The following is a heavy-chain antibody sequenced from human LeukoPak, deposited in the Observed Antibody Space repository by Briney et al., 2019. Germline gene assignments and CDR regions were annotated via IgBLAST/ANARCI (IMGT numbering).Heavy chain of an antibody. CDR2: INHSGST. CDR3: ARVRWFGEQNWFDP. Sequence: PSETLSLTCAVYGGSFSGYYWSWIRQPPGKGLEWIGEINHSGSTNYNPSLKSRVTISVDTSKNQFSLKLSSVTAADTAVYYCARVRWFGEQNWFDPWGQGTLVTVSS. D-gene: IGHD3-10*01. V-gene: IGHV4-34*01. CDR1: GGSFSGYY. J-gene: IGHJ5*02.